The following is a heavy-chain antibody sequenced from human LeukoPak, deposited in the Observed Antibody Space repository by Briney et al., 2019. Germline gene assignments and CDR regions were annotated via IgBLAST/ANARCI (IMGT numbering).Heavy chain of an antibody. CDR1: GYTFTGYY. CDR2: INPNSGGT. CDR3: ARSRGYCSGGSCNTIDY. Sequence: ASVKVSCKASGYTFTGYYMHWVRQAPGQGLEWMGWINPNSGGTNYAQKFQGRVTMTRDTSISTAYMELSRLRSDDTAVYYCARSRGYCSGGSCNTIDYWGQGTLVTVSS. D-gene: IGHD2-15*01. V-gene: IGHV1-2*02. J-gene: IGHJ4*02.